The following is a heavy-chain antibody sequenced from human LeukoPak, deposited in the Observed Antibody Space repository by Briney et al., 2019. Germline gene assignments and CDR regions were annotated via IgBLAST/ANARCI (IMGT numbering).Heavy chain of an antibody. Sequence: PGGSLRLSCAASGFTFSDYYMSWIRQAPGKGLEWVSYISSSGSTIYYADSVKGRFTISRDNAKNSLYLQMNSLRAEDTAVYYCARGQSLPQVVAATHYYYGMDVWGQGTTVTVSS. CDR3: ARGQSLPQVVAATHYYYGMDV. CDR2: ISSSGSTI. V-gene: IGHV3-11*01. J-gene: IGHJ6*02. D-gene: IGHD2-15*01. CDR1: GFTFSDYY.